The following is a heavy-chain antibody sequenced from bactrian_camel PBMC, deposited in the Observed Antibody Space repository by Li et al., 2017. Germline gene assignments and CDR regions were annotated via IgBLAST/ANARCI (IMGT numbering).Heavy chain of an antibody. J-gene: IGHJ4*01. CDR2: IARDGTDT. CDR1: GFTFSSYY. Sequence: HVQLVESGGGLVQPGGSLRLSCAASGFTFSSYYMSWARQAPGKGLEWVSSIARDGTDTAYADSVKGRFTISREKDTLYLQMNSLKPEDAAMYYCAYDTQFCGGANCADERFGGDCTNWGQGTQVTVS. D-gene: IGHD4*01. V-gene: IGHV3-2*01. CDR3: AYDTQFCGGANCADERFGGDCTN.